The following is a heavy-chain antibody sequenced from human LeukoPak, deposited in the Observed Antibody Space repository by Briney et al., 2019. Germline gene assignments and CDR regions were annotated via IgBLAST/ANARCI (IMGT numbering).Heavy chain of an antibody. D-gene: IGHD7-27*01. CDR3: ARGRITGDLYYYYYMDV. V-gene: IGHV1-2*02. CDR2: INPNSGGT. Sequence: ASVKVSCKASGYTFTGYYMHWVRQAPGQGLEWMGWINPNSGGTNYAQKFQGRVTMTRDTSISTAYMELSSLRSEDTAVYYCARGRITGDLYYYYYMDVWGKGTTVTISS. CDR1: GYTFTGYY. J-gene: IGHJ6*03.